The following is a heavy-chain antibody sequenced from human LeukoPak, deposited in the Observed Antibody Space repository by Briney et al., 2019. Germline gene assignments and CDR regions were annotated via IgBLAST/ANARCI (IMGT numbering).Heavy chain of an antibody. J-gene: IGHJ4*02. CDR3: ARGYYYDSSGYDY. D-gene: IGHD3-22*01. V-gene: IGHV1-18*04. CDR2: ISTYNGNT. Sequence: GESLKISCKGSAYSFTSYWIGWVRQAPGQGLEWMGWISTYNGNTNYAQKFQGRVTMTTDTSTTTAYMELRSLRSDDTAVYYCARGYYYDSSGYDYWGQGTLVTVSS. CDR1: AYSFTSYW.